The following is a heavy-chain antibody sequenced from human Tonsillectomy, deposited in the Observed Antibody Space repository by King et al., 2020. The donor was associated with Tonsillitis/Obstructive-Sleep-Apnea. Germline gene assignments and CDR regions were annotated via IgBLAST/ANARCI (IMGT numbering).Heavy chain of an antibody. D-gene: IGHD2-2*01. Sequence: VQLVQSGGGLVQPGGSLRLSCAASGFTFGSYSINWVRQAPGKGLEWVSSISSSSSYIYYADSVKGRFTISRDNAKNSLYLQMNSLRAEDTAVYYCAREGGYCSSTSCYEVSGFDPWGQGTLVTVSS. CDR3: AREGGYCSSTSCYEVSGFDP. V-gene: IGHV3-21*01. CDR2: ISSSSSYI. CDR1: GFTFGSYS. J-gene: IGHJ5*02.